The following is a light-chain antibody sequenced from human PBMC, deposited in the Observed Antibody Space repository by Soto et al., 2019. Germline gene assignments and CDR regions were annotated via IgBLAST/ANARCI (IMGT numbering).Light chain of an antibody. CDR1: RRVASD. CDR2: DAS. J-gene: IGKJ1*01. V-gene: IGKV3-20*01. CDR3: QQYLNSPRT. Sequence: EIVLTQSPGTLSLSPGERATLSCRASRRVASDLAWYLQKPGQPPRLLIYDASIRATGIPDRISGSGSERDFTLTISRLEPEDAAVYYCQQYLNSPRTFGQGTKVDIK.